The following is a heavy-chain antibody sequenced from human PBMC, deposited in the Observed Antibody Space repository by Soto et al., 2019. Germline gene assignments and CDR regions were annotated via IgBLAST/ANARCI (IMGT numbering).Heavy chain of an antibody. D-gene: IGHD1-26*01. CDR3: ARRWGAAVDY. J-gene: IGHJ4*02. CDR2: IYYSGGT. CDR1: GGSISSYY. Sequence: QVQLQESGPGLVKPSETLSLTCTVSGGSISSYYWSWIRQPPGKGLEWIGCIYYSGGTNYNPSLKSRGTISVDTSKTQFSLKLSSVTAADTAVYYCARRWGAAVDYWGQGTLVTVSS. V-gene: IGHV4-59*08.